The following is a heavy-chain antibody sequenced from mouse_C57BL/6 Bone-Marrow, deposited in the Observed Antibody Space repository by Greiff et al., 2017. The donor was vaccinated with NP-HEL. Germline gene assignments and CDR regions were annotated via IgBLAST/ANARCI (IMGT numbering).Heavy chain of an antibody. CDR2: ISDGGSYT. CDR1: GFTFSSYA. J-gene: IGHJ2*01. D-gene: IGHD1-1*01. CDR3: SRDPLYYRYFDY. V-gene: IGHV5-4*01. Sequence: EVQLVESGGGLVKPGGSLKLSCAASGFTFSSYAMSWVRQTPEKRLEWVATISDGGSYTYYPDTVKGRFTISRDNAKNNLYLQMSHLKSEDTAMYYCSRDPLYYRYFDYGYQGTTPTVSA.